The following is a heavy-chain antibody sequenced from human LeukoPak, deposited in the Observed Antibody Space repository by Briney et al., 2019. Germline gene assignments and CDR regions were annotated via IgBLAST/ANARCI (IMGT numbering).Heavy chain of an antibody. CDR3: ARDSQGEQWLVPHYYYYMDV. CDR1: GFTFSSYS. CDR2: ISSSSSYI. J-gene: IGHJ6*03. D-gene: IGHD6-19*01. Sequence: GGSLRLSCAASGFTFSSYSMNWVRQAPGKGLERVSSISSSSSYIYYADSVKGRFTISRDNAKNSLYLQMNSLRAEDTAVYYCARDSQGEQWLVPHYYYYMDVWGKGTTVTVSS. V-gene: IGHV3-21*01.